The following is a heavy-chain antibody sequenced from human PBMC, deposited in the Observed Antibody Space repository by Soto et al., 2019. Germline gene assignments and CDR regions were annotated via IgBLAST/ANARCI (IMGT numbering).Heavy chain of an antibody. Sequence: QVQLVQSGAEVKKPGSSVKVSCKASGGTFSSYTISWVRQAPGQGLEWMGRIIPILGIANYAQKFQGRVTITADKFTSTAYMELSSLRSEDTAVYYCARDEGYCSSTSCYFASNWFDPWGQGTLVTVSS. V-gene: IGHV1-69*08. J-gene: IGHJ5*02. CDR3: ARDEGYCSSTSCYFASNWFDP. CDR2: IIPILGIA. D-gene: IGHD2-2*01. CDR1: GGTFSSYT.